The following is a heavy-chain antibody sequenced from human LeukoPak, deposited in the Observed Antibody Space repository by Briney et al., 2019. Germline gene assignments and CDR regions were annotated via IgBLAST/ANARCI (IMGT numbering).Heavy chain of an antibody. D-gene: IGHD6-13*01. CDR1: GFTFSGSA. CDR2: IRSKANSYAT. V-gene: IGHV3-73*01. Sequence: GGSLRLSCAASGFTFSGSAMHWVRQASGKGLEWVGRIRSKANSYATVYAASVKGRFTISRDNSKNTLYLQMNSLRAEDTAVYYCAKGRYSSSTSSDGWGQGTLVTVSS. J-gene: IGHJ4*02. CDR3: AKGRYSSSTSSDG.